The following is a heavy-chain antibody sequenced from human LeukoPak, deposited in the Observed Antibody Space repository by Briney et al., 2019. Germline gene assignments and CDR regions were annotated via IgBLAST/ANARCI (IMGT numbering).Heavy chain of an antibody. CDR1: GFTFSSYG. V-gene: IGHV3-30*18. CDR2: ISYDGSNK. D-gene: IGHD4-17*01. Sequence: GGSLRLSRAASGFTFSSYGMHWVRQAPGKGLEWVAVISYDGSNKYYADSVKGRFTISRDNSKNTLYLQMNSLRAEDTAVYYCAKVDDYGDYVGAFDIWGQGTMVTVSS. CDR3: AKVDDYGDYVGAFDI. J-gene: IGHJ3*02.